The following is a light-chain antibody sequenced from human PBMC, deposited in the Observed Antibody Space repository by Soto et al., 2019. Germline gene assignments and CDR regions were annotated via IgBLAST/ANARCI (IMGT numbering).Light chain of an antibody. CDR2: GAS. CDR1: QSVSSN. V-gene: IGKV3-15*01. Sequence: EIVMTQSPATLSVSPGERATLSCRASQSVSSNLAWYQQKPGQAPRLLIYGASTRATGIPGRFSGSGSGTEFTLTISSLQSEDFAVYFCQQYNNWPPWTCGQGTKVEIK. J-gene: IGKJ1*01. CDR3: QQYNNWPPWT.